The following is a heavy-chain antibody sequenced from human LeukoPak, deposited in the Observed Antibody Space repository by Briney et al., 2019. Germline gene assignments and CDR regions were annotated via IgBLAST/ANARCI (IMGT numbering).Heavy chain of an antibody. D-gene: IGHD3-3*01. CDR2: ISIHGGDT. Sequence: PGGSLRLSCAASGFTFSSYAMHWVRQAPGKGLEYVSAISIHGGDTYYANSVKGRFTISRDNSKNTLYLQMNSLRAEDTAVYYCAKGVRVTIFGVVKTPFDYWGQGTLVTVSS. J-gene: IGHJ4*02. CDR1: GFTFSSYA. V-gene: IGHV3-64*01. CDR3: AKGVRVTIFGVVKTPFDY.